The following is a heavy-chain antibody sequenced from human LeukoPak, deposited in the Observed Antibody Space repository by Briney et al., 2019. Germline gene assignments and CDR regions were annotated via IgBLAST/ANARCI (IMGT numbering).Heavy chain of an antibody. D-gene: IGHD7-27*01. J-gene: IGHJ4*02. Sequence: GGSLRLSCAASGFTFSSYGMHWVRQAPGKGLEWVAVVLFGGTKKYYAESVQGRFTISRDNSKSTLYLQMDSLRAEDTAVYYCAKEDSLTAEYYFASWGRGSLVTVSS. CDR1: GFTFSSYG. CDR3: AKEDSLTAEYYFAS. V-gene: IGHV3-30*18. CDR2: VLFGGTKK.